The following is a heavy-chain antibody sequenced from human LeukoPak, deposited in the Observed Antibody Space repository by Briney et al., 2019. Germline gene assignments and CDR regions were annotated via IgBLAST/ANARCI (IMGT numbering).Heavy chain of an antibody. D-gene: IGHD6-19*01. CDR3: AREQSGTRGWYTVDY. CDR2: LRPDGDRT. CDR1: GFTFSTYA. Sequence: GGSLTLSCAASGFTFSTYAITWLRQGPGKGLEWVSALRPDGDRTYYANSVRGRFTISRDNSKDTVYLQINGLRAEDTAVYYCAREQSGTRGWYTVDYWGQGTLVTVSS. J-gene: IGHJ4*02. V-gene: IGHV3-23*01.